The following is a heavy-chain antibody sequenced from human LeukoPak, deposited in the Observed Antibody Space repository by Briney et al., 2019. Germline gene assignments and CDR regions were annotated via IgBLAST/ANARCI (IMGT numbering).Heavy chain of an antibody. CDR3: ARDGGGPYDSNGSPDY. J-gene: IGHJ4*02. Sequence: GGSLRLSCAASGFTFSSYDMHWVRQATGKGLEWVSAIGTAGDTYYPGSVKGRFTISRENAKNSLYLQMNSLRAEDTAVYYCARDGGGPYDSNGSPDYWGQGTPVTVSS. CDR2: IGTAGDT. D-gene: IGHD3-22*01. V-gene: IGHV3-13*01. CDR1: GFTFSSYD.